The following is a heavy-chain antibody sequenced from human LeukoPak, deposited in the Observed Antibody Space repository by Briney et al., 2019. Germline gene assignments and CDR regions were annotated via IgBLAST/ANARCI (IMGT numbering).Heavy chain of an antibody. Sequence: GASVKVSCKASGYTFTGYYMHWVRQAPGQGLEWMGWINPNSGATDYAQAFQGRVTMTRDTSIITAYMEVSSLRSDDTALYYCARGMSEAGLDYWGQGTLVTVSS. V-gene: IGHV1-2*02. D-gene: IGHD6-13*01. J-gene: IGHJ4*02. CDR3: ARGMSEAGLDY. CDR1: GYTFTGYY. CDR2: INPNSGAT.